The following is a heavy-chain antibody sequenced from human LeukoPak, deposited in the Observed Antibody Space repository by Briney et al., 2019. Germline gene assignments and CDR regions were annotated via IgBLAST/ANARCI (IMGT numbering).Heavy chain of an antibody. CDR3: ARGGRVGEMATIVY. Sequence: RGSLRLSCAASGFTFTSHSMNWVRQAPGKGLEWVSSISSSSSYIYYADSVKGRFTISRDNAKNSLYLQMNSLRAEDTAVYYCARGGRVGEMATIVYWGQGTLVTVSS. CDR1: GFTFTSHS. V-gene: IGHV3-21*01. J-gene: IGHJ4*02. D-gene: IGHD5-24*01. CDR2: ISSSSSYI.